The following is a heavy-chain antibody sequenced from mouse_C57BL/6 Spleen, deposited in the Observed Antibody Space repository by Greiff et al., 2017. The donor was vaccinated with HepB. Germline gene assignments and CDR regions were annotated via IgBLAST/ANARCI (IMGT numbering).Heavy chain of an antibody. Sequence: VQLQQPGAELVKPGASVKMSCKASGYTFTSYWITWVKQRPGQGLEWIGDIYPGSGSTNYNEKFKSKATLTVDTSSSTAYMQLSSLTSEDSAVYYCARGVVTTVVATEFDYWGQGTTLTVSS. V-gene: IGHV1-55*01. J-gene: IGHJ2*01. CDR1: GYTFTSYW. CDR3: ARGVVTTVVATEFDY. D-gene: IGHD1-1*01. CDR2: IYPGSGST.